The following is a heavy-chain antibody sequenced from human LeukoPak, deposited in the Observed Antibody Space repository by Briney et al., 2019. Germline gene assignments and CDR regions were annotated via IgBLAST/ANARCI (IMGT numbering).Heavy chain of an antibody. Sequence: PSETLSLTCAVSGGSISSGGYSWSWIRQPPGKGLEWIGYIYHSGSTYYNPSLKSRVTISVDRSKNQFSLKLSSVTAADTAVYYCASITYSSSIDYWGQGTLVTVSS. CDR1: GGSISSGGYS. CDR2: IYHSGST. J-gene: IGHJ4*02. CDR3: ASITYSSSIDY. D-gene: IGHD6-6*01. V-gene: IGHV4-30-2*01.